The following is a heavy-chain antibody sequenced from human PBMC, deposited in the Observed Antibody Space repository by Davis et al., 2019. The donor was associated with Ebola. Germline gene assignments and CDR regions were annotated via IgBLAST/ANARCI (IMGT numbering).Heavy chain of an antibody. Sequence: ASVRVSCKASGYTFTSYGISWVRQAPGQGRVRQAPGQGLEWMGWISAYNGNTNYAQKLQGRVTMTTDTSTSTAYMELRSLRSDDTAVYYCARGYCSGGSCYSSDYWGQGTLVTVSS. D-gene: IGHD2-15*01. J-gene: IGHJ4*02. CDR3: ARGYCSGGSCYSSDY. CDR1: GYTFTSYG. V-gene: IGHV1-18*04. CDR2: ISAYNGNT.